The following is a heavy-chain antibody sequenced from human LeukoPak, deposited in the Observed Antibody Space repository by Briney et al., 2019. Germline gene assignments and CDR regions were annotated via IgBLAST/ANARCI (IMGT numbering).Heavy chain of an antibody. D-gene: IGHD3-10*01. Sequence: GGSLRLSCAASGFTFSSYSMNWVRQAPGKGLEWVSYISSSSSTIYYADSVKGRFTISRDNAKNSLYLQMNSLRAEDTAVYYCTRDPRDYYYPLYYFDYWGQGTLVTVSS. CDR1: GFTFSSYS. CDR3: TRDPRDYYYPLYYFDY. J-gene: IGHJ4*02. CDR2: ISSSSSTI. V-gene: IGHV3-48*04.